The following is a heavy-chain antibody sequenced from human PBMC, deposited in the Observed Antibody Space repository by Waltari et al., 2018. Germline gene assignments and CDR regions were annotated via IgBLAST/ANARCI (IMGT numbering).Heavy chain of an antibody. CDR3: ARLPLNYAVDV. Sequence: QLQLQESGPGLVKPSETLSLTCPVSGGSISSSTYYWGWIRQTPGKGLECIGSIYYSGTTYHNPSLKSRITISIDTSQNQFSLKLYSVTAADTAVYYCARLPLNYAVDVWGQGTTVTVSS. J-gene: IGHJ6*02. CDR1: GGSISSSTYY. CDR2: IYYSGTT. D-gene: IGHD3-9*01. V-gene: IGHV4-39*07.